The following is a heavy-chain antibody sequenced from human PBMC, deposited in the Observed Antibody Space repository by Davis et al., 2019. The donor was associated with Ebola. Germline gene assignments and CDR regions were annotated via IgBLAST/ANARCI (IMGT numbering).Heavy chain of an antibody. CDR1: GYIFTSYG. J-gene: IGHJ6*04. D-gene: IGHD2-21*02. CDR3: ARVRYCGGDCSRHYYYGMDV. Sequence: ASVKVSCKAFGYIFTSYGFSWVRQAPGQGLEWMGWISVYNGNKIYAQQFQDRITMTTDTSTSTAYMELSSLRTDDTDVYYCARVRYCGGDCSRHYYYGMDVWGKGTTVTVSS. V-gene: IGHV1-18*04. CDR2: ISVYNGNK.